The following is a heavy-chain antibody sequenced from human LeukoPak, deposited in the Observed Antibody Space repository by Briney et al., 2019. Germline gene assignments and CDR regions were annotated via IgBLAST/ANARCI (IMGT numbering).Heavy chain of an antibody. CDR1: GFTFDDYA. CDR2: ISWNSGSI. Sequence: GRSLRLSCAASGFTFDDYAMHWVRQAPGKGLEWVSGISWNSGSIGYADSVKGRFTISRDNAKNSLYLQMNSLRAEDTALYYCAKDKAVAGLGYFDYWGQGTLVIVSS. J-gene: IGHJ4*02. D-gene: IGHD6-19*01. CDR3: AKDKAVAGLGYFDY. V-gene: IGHV3-9*01.